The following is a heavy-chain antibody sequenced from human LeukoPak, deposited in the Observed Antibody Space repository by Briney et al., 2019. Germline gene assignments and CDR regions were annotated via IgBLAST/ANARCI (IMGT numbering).Heavy chain of an antibody. CDR3: ARGKIGGFRGRSTDY. CDR1: GGSFSGYY. V-gene: IGHV4-34*01. J-gene: IGHJ4*02. CDR2: INHSGST. D-gene: IGHD5-12*01. Sequence: SETLSLTCAVYGGSFSGYYWSWIRHPPGKGLEWIGEINHSGSTNYNPSLKSRVTISVDTSKNQFSLKLSSVTAADTAVYYCARGKIGGFRGRSTDYWGQGTLVTVSS.